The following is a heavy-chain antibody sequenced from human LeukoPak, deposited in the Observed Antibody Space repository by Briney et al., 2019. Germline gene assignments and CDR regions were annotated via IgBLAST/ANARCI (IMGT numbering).Heavy chain of an antibody. J-gene: IGHJ4*02. Sequence: GGSLRLSCAASGFNLDDYAMHWVRHAPGKGLEWVLGISWNSCSIGYADSVKGRFTISRDNAKNSLYLQMNSLRAEDTALYYCAKEWTSGSYLFDYWGQGTLVTVSS. D-gene: IGHD1-26*01. CDR3: AKEWTSGSYLFDY. CDR2: ISWNSCSI. CDR1: GFNLDDYA. V-gene: IGHV3-9*01.